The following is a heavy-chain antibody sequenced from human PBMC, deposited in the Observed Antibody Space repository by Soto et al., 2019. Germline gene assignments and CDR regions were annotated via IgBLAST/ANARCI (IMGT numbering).Heavy chain of an antibody. CDR3: ARDASRRYGGGDY. CDR2: INYSGST. CDR1: GGSISSGFYS. J-gene: IGHJ4*02. V-gene: IGHV4-31*03. Sequence: QVQLQESGPGLVKPSQTLSLTCTVSGGSISSGFYSWSWIRQYPGKGLEWIGYINYSGSTFYNPSLKSRVTLSADTSKNHFSLQLGSLTAADTAVYSCARDASRRYGGGDYWGQGTLVTVSS. D-gene: IGHD3-16*01.